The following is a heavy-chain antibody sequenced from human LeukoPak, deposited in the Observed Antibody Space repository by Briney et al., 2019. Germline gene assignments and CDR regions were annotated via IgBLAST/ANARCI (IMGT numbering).Heavy chain of an antibody. V-gene: IGHV3-48*03. CDR3: ARLTIYDDTAY. CDR1: QLIFSKYG. Sequence: GGSLRLSCTGSQLIFSKYGLNWVRQSPGKGLEWISSITRSGSNIDYADSVRGRFTISRDNAKNSLFLHMNSLRVEDTAVYYCARLTIYDDTAYWGQGTVDTVSS. CDR2: ITRSGSNI. D-gene: IGHD5/OR15-5a*01. J-gene: IGHJ4*02.